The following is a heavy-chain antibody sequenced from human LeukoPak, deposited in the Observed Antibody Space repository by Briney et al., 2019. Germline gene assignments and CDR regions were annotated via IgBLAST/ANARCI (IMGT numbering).Heavy chain of an antibody. J-gene: IGHJ4*02. V-gene: IGHV3-48*01. Sequence: RSGGSLRLSCAASGFTFSSYSMNWVRQAPGKGLEWVSYISSSSSTIYYADSLKGRFTISRDNAKNSLYLQMNSLRAEDTAVYYCARERAITIFGVVIPIPFDYWGQGTLVTVSS. CDR1: GFTFSSYS. D-gene: IGHD3-3*01. CDR3: ARERAITIFGVVIPIPFDY. CDR2: ISSSSSTI.